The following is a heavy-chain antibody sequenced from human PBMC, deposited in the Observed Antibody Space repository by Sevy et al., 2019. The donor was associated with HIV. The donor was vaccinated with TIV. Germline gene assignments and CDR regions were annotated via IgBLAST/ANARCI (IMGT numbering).Heavy chain of an antibody. CDR1: GFTFGDYA. Sequence: GGSLRLSCTASGFTFGDYAMSWFRQAPGKGLEWVGFIRSKAYGGTTEYAASVKGRLTISRDDSKSIAYLQMNSLKTEETAVYYCTRDSSGWYGARYYYYGMDVWGQGTTVTVSS. CDR2: IRSKAYGGTT. CDR3: TRDSSGWYGARYYYYGMDV. V-gene: IGHV3-49*03. J-gene: IGHJ6*02. D-gene: IGHD6-19*01.